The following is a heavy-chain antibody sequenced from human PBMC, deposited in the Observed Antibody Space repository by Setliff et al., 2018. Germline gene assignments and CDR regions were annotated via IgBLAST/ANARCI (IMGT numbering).Heavy chain of an antibody. J-gene: IGHJ4*02. Sequence: GASVKVSCKASGYTFSNYGVTWVRQAPGQGLEWMGWVTVYNGNTKYAQNLQGRLTLTTDISTSTAYLDLRSLESDDTAVYYCSRLVRFCTKTACQRLSGGEFWGQGTLVTVSS. CDR2: VTVYNGNT. V-gene: IGHV1-18*01. CDR3: SRLVRFCTKTACQRLSGGEF. CDR1: GYTFSNYG. D-gene: IGHD2-8*01.